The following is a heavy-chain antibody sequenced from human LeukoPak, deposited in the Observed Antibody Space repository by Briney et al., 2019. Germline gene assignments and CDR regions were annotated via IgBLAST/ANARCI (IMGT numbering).Heavy chain of an antibody. CDR1: GFTFSSYE. Sequence: AGSLRLSCAASGFTFSSYEMNWVRQAPRKGLEWVSYISSGGSTVHYADSVKGRFTISRDNAKNSLYLQMNSLRAEDTAVYYCARVIIVGATGIWGQGTMVTVSS. CDR2: ISSGGSTV. V-gene: IGHV3-48*03. D-gene: IGHD1-26*01. J-gene: IGHJ3*02. CDR3: ARVIIVGATGI.